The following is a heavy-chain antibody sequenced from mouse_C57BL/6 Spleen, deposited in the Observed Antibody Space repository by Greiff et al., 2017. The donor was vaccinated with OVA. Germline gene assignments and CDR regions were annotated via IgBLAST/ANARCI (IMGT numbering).Heavy chain of an antibody. CDR2: IDPEDGAT. V-gene: IGHV14-2*01. J-gene: IGHJ4*01. D-gene: IGHD2-3*01. CDR1: GFNIKDYY. Sequence: VQLQQSGAELVKPGASVKLSCTASGFNIKDYYMHWVKQRTEQGLEWIGRIDPEDGATKYAPKFQGTATITADTSSNTAYLQLSSLTSEDTAVYYCARSPIYDGYYVGARDYWGQGTSVTVSS. CDR3: ARSPIYDGYYVGARDY.